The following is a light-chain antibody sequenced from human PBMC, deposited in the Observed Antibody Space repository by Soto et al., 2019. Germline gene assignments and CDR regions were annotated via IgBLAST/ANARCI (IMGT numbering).Light chain of an antibody. V-gene: IGLV2-14*01. J-gene: IGLJ1*01. Sequence: QSSLSHPGSVSWSPGQSITISCTGTSSDVGGNKYVSWYQQYPGKVPKLLINKVTNRPSGVSYRFSGSKSGNTASLTISALLAEEEADYFCASSTSDSPYVFGTGTKVTVL. CDR2: KVT. CDR3: ASSTSDSPYV. CDR1: SSDVGGNKY.